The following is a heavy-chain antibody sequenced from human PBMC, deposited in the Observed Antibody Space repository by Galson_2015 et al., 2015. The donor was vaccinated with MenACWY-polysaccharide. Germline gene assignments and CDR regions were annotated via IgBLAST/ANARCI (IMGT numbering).Heavy chain of an antibody. Sequence: ETLSLTCTVSGGSTSSSSYYWGWIRQPPGKGLEWIGSIYYSGSTYYNPSLKSRVTISVDTSKNQFSLKLSSVTAADTAVYYCARGIYGSGTILNDYWGQGTLVTVSS. CDR1: GGSTSSSSYY. J-gene: IGHJ4*02. V-gene: IGHV4-39*07. CDR2: IYYSGST. CDR3: ARGIYGSGTILNDY. D-gene: IGHD3-10*01.